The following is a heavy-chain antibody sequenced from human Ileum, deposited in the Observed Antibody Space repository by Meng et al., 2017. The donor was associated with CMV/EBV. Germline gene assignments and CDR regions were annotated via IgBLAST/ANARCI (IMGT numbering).Heavy chain of an antibody. D-gene: IGHD3-10*01. CDR1: GGTFSSYA. CDR3: ARVVRPYYYYGMDV. Sequence: SVKVACKASGGTFSSYAISWVRQAPGQGLEWMGGIIPIFGTANYAQKFQGRVTITTDESTSTAYMELSSLRSEDTAVYYCARVVRPYYYYGMDVWGQGTTVTVSS. CDR2: IIPIFGTA. V-gene: IGHV1-69*05. J-gene: IGHJ6*02.